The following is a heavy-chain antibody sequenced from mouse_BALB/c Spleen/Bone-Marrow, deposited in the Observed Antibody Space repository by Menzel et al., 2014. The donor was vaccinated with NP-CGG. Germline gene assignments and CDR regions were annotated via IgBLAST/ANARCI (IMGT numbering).Heavy chain of an antibody. J-gene: IGHJ3*01. Sequence: EVKLVESGGRLVKPGGSLKLSCAASGFSFSDHYMYWVRQTPEKRLEWVATISDGGGHTYYSDSVKGRFTISRDNAKSNLYLQMSSLKSEDTAMYHCARDGDYRYAWFSYWGQGTPVTVSA. V-gene: IGHV5-4*02. D-gene: IGHD2-14*01. CDR2: ISDGGGHT. CDR1: GFSFSDHY. CDR3: ARDGDYRYAWFSY.